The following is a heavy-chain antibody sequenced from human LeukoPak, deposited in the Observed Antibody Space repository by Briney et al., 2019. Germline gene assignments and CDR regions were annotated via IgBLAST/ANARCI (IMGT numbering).Heavy chain of an antibody. V-gene: IGHV4-61*02. D-gene: IGHD2-2*01. CDR1: GGSISSGSYY. CDR3: ARDPKYCSSTSCQPV. J-gene: IGHJ4*02. CDR2: IYTSGST. Sequence: SETLSLTCTVSGGSISSGSYYWSWIRQPAGKGLEWIGRIYTSGSTNYNPSLKSRVTISVDTSKNQFSLKLSSVTAADTAVYYCARDPKYCSSTSCQPVWGQGTLVTVSS.